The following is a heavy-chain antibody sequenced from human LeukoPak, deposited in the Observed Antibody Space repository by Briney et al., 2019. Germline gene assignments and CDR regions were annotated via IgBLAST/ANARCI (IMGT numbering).Heavy chain of an antibody. CDR3: ARDNDYSNYY. D-gene: IGHD4-11*01. CDR1: GFTFSSYS. CDR2: ISSRGTYI. J-gene: IGHJ4*02. V-gene: IGHV3-21*01. Sequence: GGSLRLSCAASGFTFSSYSMNCVRQAPGKGLEWVSSISSRGTYISYADSVKGRFTISRDNTKNSMYLQMNSLRAEDTAVYYCARDNDYSNYYWGQGTLVTVSS.